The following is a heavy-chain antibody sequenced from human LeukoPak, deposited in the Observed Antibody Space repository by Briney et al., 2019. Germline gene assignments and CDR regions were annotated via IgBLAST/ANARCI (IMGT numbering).Heavy chain of an antibody. Sequence: SETLSLTCTVSGGSISSYYWSWIRQPPGKGLEWIGYIYYSGSTNYNPSLKSRVTISVDTSKNHFSLKLSSVTAADTAVYYCASGSYYRDYYYYYGMDVWGQGTTVTVSS. CDR2: IYYSGST. CDR1: GGSISSYY. V-gene: IGHV4-59*01. CDR3: ASGSYYRDYYYYYGMDV. J-gene: IGHJ6*02. D-gene: IGHD1-26*01.